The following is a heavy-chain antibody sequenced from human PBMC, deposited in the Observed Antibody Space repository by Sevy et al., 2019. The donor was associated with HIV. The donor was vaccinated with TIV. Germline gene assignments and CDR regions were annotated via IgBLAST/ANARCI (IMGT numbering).Heavy chain of an antibody. J-gene: IGHJ4*02. D-gene: IGHD5-12*01. CDR2: TNPNDGGT. CDR3: ARGSSGSQPFDY. CDR1: GYTFTKYY. V-gene: IGHV1-46*01. Sequence: ASVKVSCEASGYTFTKYYMHWVRQAPGQGLEWMGITNPNDGGTTYAQKFQGRVTMTRDTSTTTVYMELTSLRSEDTAVYSCARGSSGSQPFDYWGQGTLVTVSS.